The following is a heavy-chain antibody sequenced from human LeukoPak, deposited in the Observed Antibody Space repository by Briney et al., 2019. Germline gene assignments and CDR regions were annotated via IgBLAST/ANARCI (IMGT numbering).Heavy chain of an antibody. CDR2: TNPNSGGT. D-gene: IGHD3-22*01. CDR3: ARDRYYYDSSGYVFDY. Sequence: GASVKVSCKASGYTFTGYYMHWVRQAPGQGLEWMGWTNPNSGGTNYAQKFQGRVTMTRDTSISTAYMELSRLRSDDTAVYYCARDRYYYDSSGYVFDYWGQGTLVTVSS. J-gene: IGHJ4*02. CDR1: GYTFTGYY. V-gene: IGHV1-2*02.